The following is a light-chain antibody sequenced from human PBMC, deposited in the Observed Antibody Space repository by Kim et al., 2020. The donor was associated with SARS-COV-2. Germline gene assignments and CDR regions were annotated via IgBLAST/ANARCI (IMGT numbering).Light chain of an antibody. Sequence: DIVLTQSPLSLPVTPGEPASISCRSSQSLLHSDGYNYLDWYLQKAGQSPQLLIYLGSNRASGVPDRFSGSGSGTYFTLKISRVEAEDVGVYYCMQALQTPLTFGGGTKVDIK. CDR1: QSLLHSDGYNY. CDR3: MQALQTPLT. CDR2: LGS. V-gene: IGKV2-28*01. J-gene: IGKJ4*01.